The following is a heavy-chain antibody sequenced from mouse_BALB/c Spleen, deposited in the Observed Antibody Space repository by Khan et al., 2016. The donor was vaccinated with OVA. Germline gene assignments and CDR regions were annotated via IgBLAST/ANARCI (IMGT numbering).Heavy chain of an antibody. CDR1: GFDFSRYW. Sequence: EVQLVESGGGLVQPGGSLKLSCTASGFDFSRYWMSWVRQAPGKGLEWIGEINPDSSTINYTPSLKDKFIISRDNAKNTLYLQMNKVRSEDTALYYCARCGYYGLELYWGQGTLVTVSA. CDR3: ARCGYYGLELY. V-gene: IGHV4-1*02. CDR2: INPDSSTI. D-gene: IGHD2-3*01. J-gene: IGHJ3*01.